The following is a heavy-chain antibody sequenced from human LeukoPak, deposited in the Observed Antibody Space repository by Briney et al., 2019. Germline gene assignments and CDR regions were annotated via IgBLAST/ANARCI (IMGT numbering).Heavy chain of an antibody. D-gene: IGHD6-19*01. CDR2: ISTSGST. V-gene: IGHV4-4*09. CDR3: AGHDEGSGWYRSYIDL. CDR1: GVSISSYY. J-gene: IGHJ2*01. Sequence: SETLSLTCTVSGVSISSYYCSWIRQPPGKGLEWIGYISTSGSTVYSPSLKSRVTISVDRSKNQCSLNLSSVTAADTAVYYCAGHDEGSGWYRSYIDLWGRGTLVIVSS.